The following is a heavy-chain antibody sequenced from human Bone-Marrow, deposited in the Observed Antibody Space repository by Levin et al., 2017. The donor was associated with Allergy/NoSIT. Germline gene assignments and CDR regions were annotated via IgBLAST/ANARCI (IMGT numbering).Heavy chain of an antibody. Sequence: GESLKISCAASGFTFSSYPMHWVRQAPGKGLEWVALISHDESNKYYADSVKGRFTISRDNSKNTLYLQMNSLRPDDTAVYYCARDGPLGDRMYRSPDFYWVQGTLVTVSS. D-gene: IGHD1-26*01. CDR1: GFTFSSYP. J-gene: IGHJ4*02. V-gene: IGHV3-30-3*01. CDR2: ISHDESNK. CDR3: ARDGPLGDRMYRSPDFY.